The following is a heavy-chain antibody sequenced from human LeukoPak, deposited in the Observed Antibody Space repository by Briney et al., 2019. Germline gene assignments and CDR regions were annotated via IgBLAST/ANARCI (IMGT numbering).Heavy chain of an antibody. CDR2: INTNTGNP. Sequence: AAVPVSCQPSRYTFISYSMNWVRQAAAQGLEGMGWINTNTGNPTYAQGFTGRFVFSLDTSVSTAYLQISSLKAEDTAVYYCARSIGAAGYMDVWGKGTTVTVSS. D-gene: IGHD6-13*01. CDR1: RYTFISYS. CDR3: ARSIGAAGYMDV. V-gene: IGHV7-4-1*02. J-gene: IGHJ6*03.